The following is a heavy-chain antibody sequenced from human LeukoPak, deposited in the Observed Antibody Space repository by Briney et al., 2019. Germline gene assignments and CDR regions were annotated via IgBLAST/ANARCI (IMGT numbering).Heavy chain of an antibody. CDR1: GCTFISYG. Sequence: ASVKVSCKDCGCTFISYGICWVRQAPGQALEWMGWISAYNGNTNYAQKLQGRVTMTTDTSTSTAYMELRSLRSDDTAVYYCARDLNGYFDLWGRGTLVTVSS. CDR2: ISAYNGNT. J-gene: IGHJ2*01. V-gene: IGHV1-18*01. CDR3: ARDLNGYFDL.